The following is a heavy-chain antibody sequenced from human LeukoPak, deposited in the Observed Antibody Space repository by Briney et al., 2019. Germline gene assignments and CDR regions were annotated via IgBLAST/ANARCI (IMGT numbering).Heavy chain of an antibody. V-gene: IGHV3-11*01. D-gene: IGHD3-22*01. Sequence: GGSLRLSCAASGFTFSDYYMSWIRQAPGKGLEWVSYISTSGSTIYYADSVKGRFTISRDNVKNTLYLQMNSLRAEDTAVYYCARGGSYYYDSSGYYSLLLYWGQGTLVTVSS. CDR1: GFTFSDYY. J-gene: IGHJ4*02. CDR2: ISTSGSTI. CDR3: ARGGSYYYDSSGYYSLLLY.